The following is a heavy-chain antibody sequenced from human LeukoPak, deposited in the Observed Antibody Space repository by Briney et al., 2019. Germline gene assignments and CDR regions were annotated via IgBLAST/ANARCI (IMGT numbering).Heavy chain of an antibody. Sequence: SETLSLTCTVSGGSISSYCWSWIRQPPGKGLEWIGYIYYSGSTNYNPSLKSRVTISVDTSKNQFSLKLSSVTAADTAVYYCARSAQSGSYYYYYYMDVWGKGTTVTISS. J-gene: IGHJ6*03. CDR1: GGSISSYC. V-gene: IGHV4-59*01. D-gene: IGHD1-26*01. CDR2: IYYSGST. CDR3: ARSAQSGSYYYYYYMDV.